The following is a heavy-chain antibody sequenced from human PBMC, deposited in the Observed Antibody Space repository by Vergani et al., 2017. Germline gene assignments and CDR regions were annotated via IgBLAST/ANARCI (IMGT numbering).Heavy chain of an antibody. J-gene: IGHJ1*01. CDR3: AKDSGEQLFAPEYFQH. V-gene: IGHV3-23*01. CDR1: GFTFSSYA. Sequence: EVQLLESGGGLVQPGGSLRLSCAASGFTFSSYAMSWVRQAPGKRLEWVSAISGSGGSTYYADSVKGRFTISRDNSKNTLYLQMNSLRAEDTAVYYCAKDSGEQLFAPEYFQHWGQGTLVTVSS. D-gene: IGHD6-6*01. CDR2: ISGSGGST.